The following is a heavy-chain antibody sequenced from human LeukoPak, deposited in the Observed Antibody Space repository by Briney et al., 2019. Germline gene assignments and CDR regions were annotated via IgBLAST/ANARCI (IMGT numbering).Heavy chain of an antibody. D-gene: IGHD2-2*01. CDR2: IYYSGST. CDR3: ARDQRLWVPAAKNGHNWFDP. Sequence: PSETLSLTCTVSGGSISSYYWSWIRQPPGKGLEWIGNIYYSGSTNYNPSLKSRVTISIDTSKNQFSLKLSSVTAADTAVYYCARDQRLWVPAAKNGHNWFDPWGQGTLVTVSS. CDR1: GGSISSYY. J-gene: IGHJ5*02. V-gene: IGHV4-59*12.